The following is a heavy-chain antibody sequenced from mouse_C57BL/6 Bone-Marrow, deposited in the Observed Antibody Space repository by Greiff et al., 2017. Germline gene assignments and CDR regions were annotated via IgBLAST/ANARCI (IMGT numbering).Heavy chain of an antibody. D-gene: IGHD2-2*01. CDR3: ARSPLYGYDERGAMDY. J-gene: IGHJ4*01. CDR1: GFTFTDYY. Sequence: EVQRVESGGGLVQPGGSLSLSCAASGFTFTDYYMSWVRQPPGQALEWFGFIRNKANGFTTEYSSSVKGRFTISRDNSQSILDLQMNALRADDSATYYCARSPLYGYDERGAMDYWGQGTSVTVSS. CDR2: IRNKANGFTT. V-gene: IGHV7-3*01.